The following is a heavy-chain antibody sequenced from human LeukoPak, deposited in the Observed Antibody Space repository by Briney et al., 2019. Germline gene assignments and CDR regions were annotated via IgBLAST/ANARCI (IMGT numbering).Heavy chain of an antibody. CDR3: ARDSIFGVLIGVWFDP. CDR2: ISSSGSTI. CDR1: GFTFSSYE. Sequence: GGSLRLSCAASGFTFSSYEMNWVRQAPGKGLEWVSYISSSGSTIYSADSVKGRFTISRDNAKNSLYLQMNSLRAEDTAVYYCARDSIFGVLIGVWFDPWGQGTLVTVSS. D-gene: IGHD3-3*01. J-gene: IGHJ5*02. V-gene: IGHV3-48*03.